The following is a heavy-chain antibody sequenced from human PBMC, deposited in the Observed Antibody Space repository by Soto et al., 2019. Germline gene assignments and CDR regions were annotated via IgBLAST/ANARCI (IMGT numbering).Heavy chain of an antibody. CDR1: GNTFTNFG. CDR2: ISPYTDDP. CDR3: ARVIPGPEAWFHP. D-gene: IGHD2-2*01. Sequence: QGQLVQSGVEVKKPRASVKVSCTASGNTFTNFGVTWVRQAPGQGLEWMGWISPYTDDPSYAQKFQGRVTMTIDTSTSTAYLDLRRLTSDDTAVYYCARVIPGPEAWFHPWGQGTLVTVSS. V-gene: IGHV1-18*01. J-gene: IGHJ5*02.